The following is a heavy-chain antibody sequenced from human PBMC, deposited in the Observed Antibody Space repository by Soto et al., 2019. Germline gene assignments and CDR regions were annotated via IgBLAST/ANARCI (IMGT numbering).Heavy chain of an antibody. D-gene: IGHD3-22*01. J-gene: IGHJ4*02. V-gene: IGHV4-31*03. CDR1: GGSISSGGYY. Sequence: PSETLSLTCTVSGGSISSGGYYWSWIRQHPGKGLEWIGYIYYSGSTYYNPSLKSRVTISVDTSKNQFSLKLSSVTAADTAVYYCARGGYYYDSSGYYPSAGFDYWGQGTLVTVSS. CDR2: IYYSGST. CDR3: ARGGYYYDSSGYYPSAGFDY.